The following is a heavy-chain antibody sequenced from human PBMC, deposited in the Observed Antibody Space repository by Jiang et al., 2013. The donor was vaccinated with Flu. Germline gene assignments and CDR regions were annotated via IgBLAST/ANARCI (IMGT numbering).Heavy chain of an antibody. CDR3: ARLPDSSSWYGFDY. CDR2: VFYSGST. J-gene: IGHJ4*02. Sequence: TLSLTCTVSGDSIGSYYWSWLRQPPGKGMEWIGYVFYSGSTNYNPSLKSRVTISVATSKNQFSLRLSSVTTADTAIYYCARLPDSSSWYGFDYWGQGTLVTVSS. V-gene: IGHV4-59*01. D-gene: IGHD6-13*01. CDR1: GDSIGSYY.